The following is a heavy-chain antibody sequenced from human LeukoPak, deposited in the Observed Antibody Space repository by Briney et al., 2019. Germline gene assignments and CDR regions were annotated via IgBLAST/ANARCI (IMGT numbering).Heavy chain of an antibody. CDR1: GGSISTYN. CDR2: IYERRST. Sequence: SEALSLTCTVSGGSISTYNWSWLRQPGGEGLEGIGHIYERRSTKYNPSLKRRVTITVDTYKQQSSLVLDAMTAADTAVYYCARGYCSGVSCYWVVFWGQGTLVTVSS. CDR3: ARGYCSGVSCYWVVF. D-gene: IGHD2-15*01. V-gene: IGHV4-4*07. J-gene: IGHJ4*02.